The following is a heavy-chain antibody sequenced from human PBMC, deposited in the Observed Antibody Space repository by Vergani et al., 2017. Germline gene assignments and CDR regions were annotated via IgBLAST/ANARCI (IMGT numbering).Heavy chain of an antibody. Sequence: QVQLVQSGAEVKKPGASVKVSCKASGSTFTGYYMHWVRPAPGQGLEWMGWINPNSGGTNYAQKFQGRVTMTRDTSISTAYMELSRLRADDTAVYYGARGPGIVVAAKIVEDVWGQGTTVTVSS. V-gene: IGHV1-2*02. D-gene: IGHD1-26*01. CDR1: GSTFTGYY. CDR3: ARGPGIVVAAKIVEDV. CDR2: INPNSGGT. J-gene: IGHJ6*02.